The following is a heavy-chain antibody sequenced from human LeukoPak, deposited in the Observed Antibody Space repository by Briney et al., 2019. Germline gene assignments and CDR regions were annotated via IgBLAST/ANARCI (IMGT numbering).Heavy chain of an antibody. CDR1: GFTFSDYW. V-gene: IGHV3-74*01. CDR2: INTDGSIT. Sequence: HSGGSLRLSCAASGFTFSDYWIHWVRKAPGKGLVWVSRINTDGSITNYADSVKGRFSISRDNAKNTLYLQMSSLRAEDTAVYYCARDRGPRTGFMVREAYDYWGQGTLVTVSS. J-gene: IGHJ4*02. D-gene: IGHD3-10*01. CDR3: ARDRGPRTGFMVREAYDY.